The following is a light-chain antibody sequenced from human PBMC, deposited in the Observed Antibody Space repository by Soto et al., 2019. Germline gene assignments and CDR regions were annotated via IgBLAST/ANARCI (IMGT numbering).Light chain of an antibody. V-gene: IGKV3-15*01. CDR3: QHYNNWLGT. CDR2: GAS. CDR1: QSVISS. Sequence: EIVVTQSPALLSVSPGERVTLSCRASQSVISSIAWYQQKLGQAPRLLIYGASTRATGIPARFSGSWSGTEFFLTISSLQSEDFAMYYCQHYNNWLGTFGGGTKVDIK. J-gene: IGKJ4*01.